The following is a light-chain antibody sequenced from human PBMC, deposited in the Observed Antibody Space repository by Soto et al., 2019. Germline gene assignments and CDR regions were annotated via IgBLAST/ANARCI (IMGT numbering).Light chain of an antibody. J-gene: IGLJ2*01. CDR2: SNN. CDR3: EAWDGSLNVLL. Sequence: QSVLTQPPSASGTPGQRVTISSSGSSSNIGTNTVNWYQHLPGSAPKLLIYSNNQRPSGVPDRFSGSKSGTSASLAISGLQPVDEADYYCEAWDGSLNVLLFGGGTKLTVL. V-gene: IGLV1-44*01. CDR1: SSNIGTNT.